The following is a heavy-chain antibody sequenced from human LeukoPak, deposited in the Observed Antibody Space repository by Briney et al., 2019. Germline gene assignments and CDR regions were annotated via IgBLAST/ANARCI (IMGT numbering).Heavy chain of an antibody. CDR2: IIPIFGTA. Sequence: ASVKVSCKASGGTFSSYAISWVRQAPGQGLEWMGGIIPIFGTANYAQKFQGRVTITADESTSTAYMELSSLRAEDTAVYYCAKKKDSNSLGYFDYWGQGTLVTVSS. V-gene: IGHV1-69*13. D-gene: IGHD6-6*01. CDR3: AKKKDSNSLGYFDY. CDR1: GGTFSSYA. J-gene: IGHJ4*02.